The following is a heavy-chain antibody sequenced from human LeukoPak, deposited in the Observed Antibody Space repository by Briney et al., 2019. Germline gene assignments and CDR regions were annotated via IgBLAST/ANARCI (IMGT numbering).Heavy chain of an antibody. D-gene: IGHD2-15*01. CDR3: ATATTYCSGGSCNVGSWFDP. V-gene: IGHV1-2*06. CDR2: INPNSGGT. J-gene: IGHJ5*02. Sequence: ASVKVSCKASGYTFTGYYMHWVRQAPGQGLEWMGRINPNSGGTNYAQKFQGRVTMTRDTSISTAYMELSRLRSDDTAVYYCATATTYCSGGSCNVGSWFDPWGQGTLATVSS. CDR1: GYTFTGYY.